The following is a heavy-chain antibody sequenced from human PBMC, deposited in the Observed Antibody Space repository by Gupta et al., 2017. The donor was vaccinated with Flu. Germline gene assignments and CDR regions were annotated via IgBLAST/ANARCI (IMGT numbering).Heavy chain of an antibody. D-gene: IGHD1-26*01. CDR2: IGTSGDT. CDR3: ARDSVVGAMGMDV. V-gene: IGHV3-13*01. J-gene: IGHJ6*02. CDR1: GFTFSSYD. Sequence: EVQLVESGGGLVQHGGSLRLSCAASGFTFSSYDMHWVRQATGKGLEWVSAIGTSGDTNYPGSVKGRFTNSRENAKNSLYLQMNSLRAGDTAVYYCARDSVVGAMGMDVWGQGTTVTVSS.